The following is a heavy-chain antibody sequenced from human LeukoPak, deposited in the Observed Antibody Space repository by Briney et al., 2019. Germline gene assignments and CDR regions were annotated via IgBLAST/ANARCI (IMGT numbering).Heavy chain of an antibody. D-gene: IGHD3-10*01. CDR3: ARFVYGSGKGFY. CDR2: INHSGST. J-gene: IGHJ4*02. V-gene: IGHV4-34*01. Sequence: SETLSLTCAVYGGSFSGYYWSWIRQPPGKGLEWIGEINHSGSTNYNPSLKSRVTISVDTSKNQFSLKLSSVTAADTAVYYCARFVYGSGKGFYWGQGTLVTVSS. CDR1: GGSFSGYY.